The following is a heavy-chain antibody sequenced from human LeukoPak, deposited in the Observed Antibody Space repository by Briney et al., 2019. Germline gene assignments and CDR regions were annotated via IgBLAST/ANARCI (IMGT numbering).Heavy chain of an antibody. J-gene: IGHJ6*03. CDR3: AREPPPYYMDV. D-gene: IGHD1-14*01. CDR2: IYYSGST. Sequence: SETLSLTCTVSGGSISSYYWSWIRQPPGKGLEWIGYIYYSGSTNYNPSLKSRVTISVDTSKNQFSLKLSSVTAADTAVYYCAREPPPYYMDVWGKGTMVTVSS. V-gene: IGHV4-59*12. CDR1: GGSISSYY.